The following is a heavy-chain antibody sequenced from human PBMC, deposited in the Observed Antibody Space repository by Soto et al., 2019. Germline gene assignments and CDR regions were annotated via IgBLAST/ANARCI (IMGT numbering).Heavy chain of an antibody. CDR3: ARLPWRITGTPNWFDP. CDR2: IYPGDSDT. Sequence: GESLKISCKGSGYSFTSYWIGWVRQMPGKGLEWMGIIYPGDSDTRYSPSFQGQVTISADKSISTAYLQWSSLKASDTAMYYCARLPWRITGTPNWFDPWGQGTLVTVSS. CDR1: GYSFTSYW. D-gene: IGHD1-20*01. V-gene: IGHV5-51*01. J-gene: IGHJ5*02.